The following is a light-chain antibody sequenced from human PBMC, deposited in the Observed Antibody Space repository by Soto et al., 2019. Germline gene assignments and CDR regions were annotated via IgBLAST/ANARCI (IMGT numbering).Light chain of an antibody. Sequence: GLTQSPGTLSLSPGERAPLSCRSSQGVSSRYLARYQQKPGQAPRLRIYGASSSATGIPDRFSGSGSETDFTLTICRREPEDIAVYYCQQCGRPRSYTFGEGPRLELK. V-gene: IGKV3-20*01. CDR2: GAS. CDR3: QQCGRPRSYT. J-gene: IGKJ2*01. CDR1: QGVSSRY.